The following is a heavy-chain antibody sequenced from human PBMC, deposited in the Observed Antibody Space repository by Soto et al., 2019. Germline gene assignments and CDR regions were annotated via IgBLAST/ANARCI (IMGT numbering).Heavy chain of an antibody. Sequence: QVQLVQSGAEVKKPGSSVKVSCKASGGTFSNYAISWVRQAPGQGLEWMGGIIPIFITPNYAHEFRGRVTITADESTSTAYMELSSLSDEDTTVYYCARGPEYSSSWYFVDWGQGTLVTVSA. CDR2: IIPIFITP. J-gene: IGHJ4*02. CDR3: ARGPEYSSSWYFVD. V-gene: IGHV1-69*01. CDR1: GGTFSNYA. D-gene: IGHD6-13*01.